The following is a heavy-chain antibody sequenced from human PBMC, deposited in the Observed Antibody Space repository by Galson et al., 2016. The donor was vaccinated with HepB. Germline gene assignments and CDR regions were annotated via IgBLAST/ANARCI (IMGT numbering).Heavy chain of an antibody. J-gene: IGHJ5*02. CDR1: GFTFKGSA. CDR2: IRKKGNNYAT. V-gene: IGHV3-73*01. CDR3: TRQYYDFWGGNWFDP. Sequence: SLRLSCAVSGFTFKGSAMHWVRQASGKGLEWVGRIRKKGNNYATAYAASVKGRFTISRDDSNNTAYLQMNSLKTEDTAVYYCTRQYYDFWGGNWFDPWGQGTVGTVSS. D-gene: IGHD3-3*01.